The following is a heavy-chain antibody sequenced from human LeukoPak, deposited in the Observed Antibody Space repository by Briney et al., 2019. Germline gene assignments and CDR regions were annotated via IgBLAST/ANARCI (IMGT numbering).Heavy chain of an antibody. Sequence: GGSLRLSCAASGFAFSSYWMHWVRQAPGKGLVWVSRISTDGSSTSYADSVKGRFTISRDNAKNTLYLQMNSLRAEDTAVYYCARGNTIAAAVDYWGQGTLVTVSS. CDR3: ARGNTIAAAVDY. D-gene: IGHD6-13*01. V-gene: IGHV3-74*01. CDR2: ISTDGSST. CDR1: GFAFSSYW. J-gene: IGHJ4*02.